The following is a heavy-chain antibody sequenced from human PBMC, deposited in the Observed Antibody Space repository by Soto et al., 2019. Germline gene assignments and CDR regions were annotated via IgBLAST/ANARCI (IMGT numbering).Heavy chain of an antibody. Sequence: SETLSLTCTVSGGSISSYYWNWIRQPPGKGLEWIGYIYYSGSTNYNPSLKSRVTISVDTSKNQFSLKLSSVTAADTAVYYCARGVYYDFWSGSGNWIDPWGQGTLVTVSS. V-gene: IGHV4-59*01. CDR1: GGSISSYY. CDR3: ARGVYYDFWSGSGNWIDP. J-gene: IGHJ5*02. CDR2: IYYSGST. D-gene: IGHD3-3*01.